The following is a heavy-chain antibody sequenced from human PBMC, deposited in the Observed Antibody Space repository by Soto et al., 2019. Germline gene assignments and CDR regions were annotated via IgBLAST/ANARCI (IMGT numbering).Heavy chain of an antibody. CDR2: INHSGST. D-gene: IGHD3-3*01. CDR1: GGSFSGYY. Sequence: QVQLQQWGAGLLKPSETLSLTCAVYGGSFSGYYWSWIRQPPGKGLEWFGAINHSGSTNYHPSLKSRVTTSVDTSTNQYSLKLSSVTAADTSVYYCARCMSYYDFWSGYYYHGDYYYCMDVWCQGNTVTVS. V-gene: IGHV4-34*01. J-gene: IGHJ6*02. CDR3: ARCMSYYDFWSGYYYHGDYYYCMDV.